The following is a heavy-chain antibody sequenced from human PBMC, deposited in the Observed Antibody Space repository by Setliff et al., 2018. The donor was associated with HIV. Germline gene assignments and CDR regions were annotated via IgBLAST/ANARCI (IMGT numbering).Heavy chain of an antibody. J-gene: IGHJ4*02. CDR2: IYHSGST. CDR1: GYSISSGYY. CDR3: ARHDNYDNGGYYNLYYFDS. D-gene: IGHD3-22*01. V-gene: IGHV4-38-2*01. Sequence: PSETLSLTCAVSGYSISSGYYWGWIRQPPGKGLEWIGSIYHSGSTYYNPSLQSRVTISIDKARDQFSLKLSSVTAADTAVYFCARHDNYDNGGYYNLYYFDSWGPGTLVTVTS.